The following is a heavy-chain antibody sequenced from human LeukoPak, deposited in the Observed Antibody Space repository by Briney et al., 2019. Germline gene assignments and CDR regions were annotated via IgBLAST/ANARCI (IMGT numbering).Heavy chain of an antibody. CDR2: VHYSGTA. Sequence: SETLSLTCTVSDGSITNYDWSWVRQIPGKGLEFIGYVHYSGTANYNPSLRSRVTISIDTSKKHFFLKLKSVTAADTAVYYCARGYGDFRVEGRYFYSWGQGTLVTVSS. D-gene: IGHD4-17*01. J-gene: IGHJ4*02. CDR1: DGSITNYD. CDR3: ARGYGDFRVEGRYFYS. V-gene: IGHV4-59*01.